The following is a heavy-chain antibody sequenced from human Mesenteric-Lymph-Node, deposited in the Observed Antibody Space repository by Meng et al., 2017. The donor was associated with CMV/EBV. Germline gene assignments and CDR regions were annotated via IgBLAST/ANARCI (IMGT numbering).Heavy chain of an antibody. D-gene: IGHD6-6*01. CDR3: ARDLIFARPLSTHYFDY. J-gene: IGHJ4*02. CDR2: ISAYNGNT. CDR1: GYTVTSYG. V-gene: IGHV1-18*01. Sequence: ASVKVSCKASGYTVTSYGISWVRQAPGQGLEWMGWISAYNGNTNYAQKLQGRVTMTTDTSTSTAYMELRSLRSDDTAVYYCARDLIFARPLSTHYFDYWGQGTLVTDSS.